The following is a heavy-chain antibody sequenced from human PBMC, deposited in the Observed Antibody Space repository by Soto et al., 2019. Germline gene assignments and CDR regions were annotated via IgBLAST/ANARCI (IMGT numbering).Heavy chain of an antibody. D-gene: IGHD6-6*01. CDR2: INHSGST. J-gene: IGHJ5*02. V-gene: IGHV4-34*01. CDR1: GGSFSGYY. CDR3: ARVGGYSSSSDWFDP. Sequence: SETLSLTCAVYGGSFSGYYWSWIRQPPGKGLEWIGEINHSGSTNYNPSLKSRVTISVDTSKNQFSLKLSSVTAADTAVYYCARVGGYSSSSDWFDPWGQGTLVTVSS.